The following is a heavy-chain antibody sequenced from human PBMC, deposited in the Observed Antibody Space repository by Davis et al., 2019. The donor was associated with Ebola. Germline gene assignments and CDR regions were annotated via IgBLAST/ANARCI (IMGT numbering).Heavy chain of an antibody. J-gene: IGHJ5*02. V-gene: IGHV4-30-2*01. CDR1: GGSISSGGYS. Sequence: MPSDTLSLTFAVSGGSISSGGYSWSWIRQPPGKGLAWIGYIYHSGRTYYNPSLKSRVTISVDRSKNQFSLKLSSVTAADTAVYYCARGKPFGSSFWFDPWGQGTLVTVSS. CDR3: ARGKPFGSSFWFDP. CDR2: IYHSGRT. D-gene: IGHD6-13*01.